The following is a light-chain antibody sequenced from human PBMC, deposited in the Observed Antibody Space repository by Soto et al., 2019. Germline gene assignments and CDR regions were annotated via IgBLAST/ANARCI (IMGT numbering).Light chain of an antibody. CDR1: QSVSGY. CDR2: ESS. CDR3: QQRGNWPLT. V-gene: IGKV3-11*01. J-gene: IGKJ3*01. Sequence: EIVLTQSPATLSLSPGERATLSCRASQSVSGYLAWYQQKLGQAPRLLMYESSNKATGTPARFSGSGSGTDFTLTISSLEPEDFAVYYCQQRGNWPLTFGPGTKVDIK.